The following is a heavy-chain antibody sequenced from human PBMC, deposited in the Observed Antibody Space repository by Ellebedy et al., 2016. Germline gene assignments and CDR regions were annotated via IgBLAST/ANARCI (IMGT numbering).Heavy chain of an antibody. D-gene: IGHD3-10*01. J-gene: IGHJ4*02. Sequence: GESLKISXAASGFTFSDYVMSWVRQAPGKGLEWVAAITGSGGSAYYADSVKGRLTISRDNSHSTVYLQMSSLRAEDTAVYYCAKVGLRDTTSWGQGTLVTVSS. CDR2: ITGSGGSA. CDR3: AKVGLRDTTS. CDR1: GFTFSDYV. V-gene: IGHV3-23*01.